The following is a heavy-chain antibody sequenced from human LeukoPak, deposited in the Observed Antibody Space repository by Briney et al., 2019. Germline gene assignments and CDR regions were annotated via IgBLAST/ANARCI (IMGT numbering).Heavy chain of an antibody. CDR3: ARAAGGPFDY. CDR2: ISYDGSNK. J-gene: IGHJ4*02. D-gene: IGHD2-15*01. Sequence: GRSLRLSCAASGFTFSSYGMHWVRQAPGKGLEWVAVISYDGSNKYYADSVKGRFTISRDNSKNTLYLQMNSLRAEDTAVYYCARAAGGPFDYWGQGTLVTVSS. V-gene: IGHV3-30*03. CDR1: GFTFSSYG.